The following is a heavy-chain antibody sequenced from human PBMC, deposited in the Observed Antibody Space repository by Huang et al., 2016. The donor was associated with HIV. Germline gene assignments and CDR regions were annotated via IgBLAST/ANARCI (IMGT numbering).Heavy chain of an antibody. Sequence: QLVESGGDSVQSGRSLRLSCRGSGFIFNDFAINWFCQSPGRGREWIGLVRRKGFGGASKSAPSVKDRFTVSRDEAKNVAFLQMDNLQVDDTAIYYCSPSGDDYFYFYMDVWGNGTTVIVS. CDR3: SPSGDDYFYFYMDV. J-gene: IGHJ6*03. CDR2: VRRKGFGGAS. V-gene: IGHV3-49*03. D-gene: IGHD4-17*01. CDR1: GFIFNDFA.